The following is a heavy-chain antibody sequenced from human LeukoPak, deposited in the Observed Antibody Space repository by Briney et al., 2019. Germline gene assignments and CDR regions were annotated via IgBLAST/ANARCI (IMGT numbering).Heavy chain of an antibody. CDR3: ARDPALQYCSSTSCTSYGMDV. Sequence: ASVKVSCKASGYTFISYDINWVRQATGQGLEWMGWMNPNSGNTGYAQKFQGRVTMTRNTSISTAYMELSSLRSEDTAVYYCARDPALQYCSSTSCTSYGMDVWGQGTTVTVSS. J-gene: IGHJ6*02. V-gene: IGHV1-8*01. CDR2: MNPNSGNT. D-gene: IGHD2-2*01. CDR1: GYTFISYD.